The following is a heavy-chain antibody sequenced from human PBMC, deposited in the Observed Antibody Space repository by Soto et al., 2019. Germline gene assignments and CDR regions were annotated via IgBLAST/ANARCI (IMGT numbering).Heavy chain of an antibody. CDR3: AKVDYGGFPAHDAFDI. D-gene: IGHD4-17*01. V-gene: IGHV3-23*01. J-gene: IGHJ3*02. Sequence: GGSLRLSCAASGFTFSSYAMSWVRQAPGKGLEWVSAISGSGGSTYYADSVKGRFTISRDNSKNTLYLQMNSLRAEDTAVYYCAKVDYGGFPAHDAFDIWGQGTMVTASS. CDR1: GFTFSSYA. CDR2: ISGSGGST.